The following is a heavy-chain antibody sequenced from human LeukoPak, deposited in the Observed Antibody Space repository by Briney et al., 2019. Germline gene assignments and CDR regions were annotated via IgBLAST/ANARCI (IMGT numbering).Heavy chain of an antibody. V-gene: IGHV3-53*01. D-gene: IGHD1-14*01. CDR2: IYTDGSS. Sequence: GGSLRLSCAASGFTVSSDYMSWVRQAPGKGLEWVSLIYTDGSSKYADFVYGRFTISRDNSKNTLYLQMNSLSADDKAMYYCARGSVNPGLFDSWGQGTLVTVSS. CDR1: GFTVSSDY. CDR3: ARGSVNPGLFDS. J-gene: IGHJ4*02.